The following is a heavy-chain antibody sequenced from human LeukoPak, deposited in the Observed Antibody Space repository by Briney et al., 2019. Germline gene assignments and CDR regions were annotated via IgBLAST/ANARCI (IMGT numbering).Heavy chain of an antibody. CDR2: INPNSGGT. J-gene: IGHJ4*02. CDR1: GYTFTDSY. D-gene: IGHD2-2*01. Sequence: ASVKVSCKASGYTFTDSYMHWVRQAPGQGLEWMGWINPNSGGTNYAQKFQGRVTMTRDTSISTAYMELSRLRSDDTAVYYCARAGGGVVPAATFDYWGQGTLVTVSS. V-gene: IGHV1-2*02. CDR3: ARAGGGVVPAATFDY.